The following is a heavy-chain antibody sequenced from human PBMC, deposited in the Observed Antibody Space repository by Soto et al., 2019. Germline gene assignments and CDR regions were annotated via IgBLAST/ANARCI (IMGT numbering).Heavy chain of an antibody. CDR3: ASLTFYILKTGYDP. CDR1: GFTFSSYW. D-gene: IGHD3-9*01. Sequence: PGGSLRLSCAASGFTFSSYWMHWVRQAPGKGLVCVSRINSDGSSTNYADSVKGRFTISRENAKNTLYLQMIRLRAEETAGNYCASLTFYILKTGYDPWGQGTLVTVSS. V-gene: IGHV3-74*01. J-gene: IGHJ5*02. CDR2: INSDGSST.